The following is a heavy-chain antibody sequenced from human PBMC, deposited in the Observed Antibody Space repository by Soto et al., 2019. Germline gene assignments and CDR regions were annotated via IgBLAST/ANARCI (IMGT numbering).Heavy chain of an antibody. J-gene: IGHJ6*02. CDR2: IYYSGST. CDR3: ARGWDERDNYYYYGMDV. CDR1: VGSISSYY. D-gene: IGHD1-26*01. V-gene: IGHV4-59*01. Sequence: SETLSLTCTVSVGSISSYYWSWIRQPPGKGLDWIGYIYYSGSTNYNPSLKSRVTISVDTSKNQFSLKLSSVTAADTAVYYCARGWDERDNYYYYGMDVWGQGTTVTVSS.